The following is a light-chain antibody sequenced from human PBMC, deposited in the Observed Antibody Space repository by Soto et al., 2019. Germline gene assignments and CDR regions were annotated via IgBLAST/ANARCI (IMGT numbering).Light chain of an antibody. CDR1: QSVNSN. CDR2: GAS. J-gene: IGKJ5*01. CDR3: QQLLSYPIT. Sequence: EIVVTQSPATLSVSPGERATLSCRASQSVNSNLAWYQQKPGQAPRLLMYGASTRATGIPARFSGSGSGTDFTLTISSLQPEDFATYYCQQLLSYPITFGQGTRLEIK. V-gene: IGKV3-15*01.